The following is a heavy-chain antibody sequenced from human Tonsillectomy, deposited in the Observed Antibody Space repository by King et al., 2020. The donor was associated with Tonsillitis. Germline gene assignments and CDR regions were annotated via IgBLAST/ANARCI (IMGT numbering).Heavy chain of an antibody. CDR3: ARRDDGG. V-gene: IGHV1-69*02. CDR2: ITPVTDIA. Sequence: QLVQSGAEVKKPGSSVKVSCKASGGIFNSFIINWVRQAPGQGLEWIGRITPVTDIADYAQKFQGRVTITADKSSTTAYMEMSSLRFDDTAVYYCARRDDGGWGQGTQVIVSP. D-gene: IGHD4-23*01. CDR1: GGIFNSFI. J-gene: IGHJ4*02.